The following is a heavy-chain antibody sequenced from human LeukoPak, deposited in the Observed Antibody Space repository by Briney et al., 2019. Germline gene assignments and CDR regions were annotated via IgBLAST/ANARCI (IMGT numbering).Heavy chain of an antibody. J-gene: IGHJ5*02. V-gene: IGHV7-4-1*02. D-gene: IGHD4-23*01. CDR3: ARVNPYGGNSVNNWFDP. CDR2: INTNTGNP. CDR1: GYTFTGYY. Sequence: ASVKVSCKASGYTFTGYYMHWVRQAPGQGLEWMGWINTNTGNPTYAQGFTGRFVFSLDTSVSTAYLQISSLKAEDTAVYYCARVNPYGGNSVNNWFDPWGQGTLVTVSS.